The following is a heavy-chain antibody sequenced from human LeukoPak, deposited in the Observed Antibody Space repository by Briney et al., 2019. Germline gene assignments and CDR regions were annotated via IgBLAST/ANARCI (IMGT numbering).Heavy chain of an antibody. J-gene: IGHJ3*02. CDR3: ARGLPRPIKPYYYGSGTQGDAFDI. V-gene: IGHV4-59*12. CDR1: GGSISSYY. Sequence: SETLSLTCTVSGGSISSYYWSWIRQPPGKGLEWIGYIYYSGSTYYNPSLKSRVTISVDTSKNQFSLKLSSVTAADTAVYYCARGLPRPIKPYYYGSGTQGDAFDIWGQGTMVTVSS. D-gene: IGHD3-10*01. CDR2: IYYSGST.